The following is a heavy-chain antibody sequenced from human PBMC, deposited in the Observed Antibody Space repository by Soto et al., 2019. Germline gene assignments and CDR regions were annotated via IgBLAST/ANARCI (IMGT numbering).Heavy chain of an antibody. CDR2: IYYSGST. V-gene: IGHV4-31*03. Sequence: SETLSLTCTVSGGSISSGGYYWSWIRQHPGKGLEWIGYIYYSGSTYYNPSLKSRVTISVDTSKNQFSLKLSSVTAADTAVYYCARECWGFEIVATADAFDIWGQGTMVTVSS. CDR1: GGSISSGGYY. J-gene: IGHJ3*02. CDR3: ARECWGFEIVATADAFDI. D-gene: IGHD5-12*01.